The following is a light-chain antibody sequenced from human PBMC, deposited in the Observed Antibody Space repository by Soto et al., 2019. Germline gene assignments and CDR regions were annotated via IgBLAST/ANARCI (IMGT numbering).Light chain of an antibody. CDR3: QVWDSSSDVV. Sequence: SYELTQAPSVSVAPGKTARITCGGNNIGSKSVHWYQQKPGQAPVLVIYYDSDRPSGIPERFSGSNSGNTATLTISRVEAGDEDDYYCQVWDSSSDVVFGGGTKLTVL. CDR2: YDS. V-gene: IGLV3-21*04. CDR1: NIGSKS. J-gene: IGLJ2*01.